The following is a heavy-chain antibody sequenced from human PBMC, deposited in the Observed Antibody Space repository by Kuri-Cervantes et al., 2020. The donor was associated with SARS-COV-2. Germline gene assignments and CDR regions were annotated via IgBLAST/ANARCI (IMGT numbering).Heavy chain of an antibody. Sequence: LSLTCAASGFTFSSYAMHWVRQAPGRGLEWVAVIWYNGSNTYYADSVEGRFTISRDNSKNTLYLQMNNLRAEDTAVYHCARGIRDSDYWGQGTLVTVSS. CDR1: GFTFSSYA. J-gene: IGHJ4*02. V-gene: IGHV3-33*08. CDR3: ARGIRDSDY. CDR2: IWYNGSNT.